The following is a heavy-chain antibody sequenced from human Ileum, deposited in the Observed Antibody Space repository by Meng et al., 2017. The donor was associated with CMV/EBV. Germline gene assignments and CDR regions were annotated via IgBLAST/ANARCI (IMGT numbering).Heavy chain of an antibody. CDR3: ASRYYGMDV. Sequence: SETLSLTCSVSGVSISGTTFYWGWIRQPPGKGLEWIGNIYYRGNTYYNPSLEGRVTISVDTSKNQFSLKLSSVTAADTAVYYCASRYYGMDVWGQGTTVTVSS. V-gene: IGHV4-39*07. J-gene: IGHJ6*02. CDR1: GVSISGTTFY. CDR2: IYYRGNT.